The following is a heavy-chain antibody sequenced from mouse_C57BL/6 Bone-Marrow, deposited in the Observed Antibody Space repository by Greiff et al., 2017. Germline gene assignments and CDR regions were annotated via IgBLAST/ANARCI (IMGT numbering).Heavy chain of an antibody. D-gene: IGHD3-2*02. CDR3: ARDDGSGYA. V-gene: IGHV3-1*01. CDR2: ISYSGST. CDR1: GYSITSGYD. Sequence: EVQLQQSGPGMVKPSQSLSLTCTVTGYSITSGYDWHWIRHFPGNKLEWMGYISYSGSTNYNPSLKSRISITHNTSKNHFFLKLNSLTTEDTATYYCARDDGSGYAWGQGTLVTVSA. J-gene: IGHJ3*01.